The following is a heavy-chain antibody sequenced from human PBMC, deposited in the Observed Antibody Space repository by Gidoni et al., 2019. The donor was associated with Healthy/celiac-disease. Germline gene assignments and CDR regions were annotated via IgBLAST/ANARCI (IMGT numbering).Heavy chain of an antibody. V-gene: IGHV3-21*01. CDR2: ISSSSSHI. CDR3: ARGGCSSTSCYDYYHYYMDV. Sequence: EVQLVESGGGLVKPGGSLRLSCAASGFIFSSYSMNWVRQAPGKGLEWVSSISSSSSHIYYADSVKGRFTISRDNAKSSLFLQMNSLRAEDTAVYYCARGGCSSTSCYDYYHYYMDVWAKGTTVTVSS. D-gene: IGHD2-2*01. CDR1: GFIFSSYS. J-gene: IGHJ6*03.